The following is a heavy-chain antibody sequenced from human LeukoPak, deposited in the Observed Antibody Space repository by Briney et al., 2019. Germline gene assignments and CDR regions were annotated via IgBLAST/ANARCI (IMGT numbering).Heavy chain of an antibody. J-gene: IGHJ3*02. V-gene: IGHV3-7*05. CDR2: IKQDGSES. Sequence: TGGSLRLSCAASGFPFSSYWMSWVRQAPGTGLQWVANIKQDGSESYYVDSVKGRFTISRDNAKNSLYLQMNSLRAEDTAVYYCARRLTGNNAFDIWGQGTMVTVSS. CDR3: ARRLTGNNAFDI. D-gene: IGHD7-27*01. CDR1: GFPFSSYW.